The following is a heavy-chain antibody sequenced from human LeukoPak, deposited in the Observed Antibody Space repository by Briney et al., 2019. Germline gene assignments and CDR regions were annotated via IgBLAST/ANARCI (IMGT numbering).Heavy chain of an antibody. CDR1: GFTFSTYG. V-gene: IGHV3-30*18. J-gene: IGHJ4*02. CDR3: AKDELVGYPSSWHHFDY. CDR2: ISYDGGNK. Sequence: GGSLRLSCAASGFTFSTYGMHWVRQAPGKGLEWVAVISYDGGNKYYADSVKGRFTISRDNSKNTLSLQMNSLRADDTAVYYCAKDELVGYPSSWHHFDYWGQGTLVTVSS. D-gene: IGHD6-13*01.